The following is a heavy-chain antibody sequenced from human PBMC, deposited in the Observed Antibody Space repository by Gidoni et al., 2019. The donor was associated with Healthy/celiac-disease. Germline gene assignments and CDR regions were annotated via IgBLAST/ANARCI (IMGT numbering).Heavy chain of an antibody. CDR3: AKDVGGQWLVLRAFDI. J-gene: IGHJ3*02. V-gene: IGHV3-23*01. CDR2: IRGSGGST. CDR1: GFTFSSYA. D-gene: IGHD6-19*01. Sequence: EVQLLESGGGLVQPGGSLRLSCAASGFTFSSYAMSWVRQAPGKGLECVSAIRGSGGSTYYADSVKGRFTISRDNSKNTLYLQMNSLRAEDTAVYYWAKDVGGQWLVLRAFDIWGQGTMVTVSS.